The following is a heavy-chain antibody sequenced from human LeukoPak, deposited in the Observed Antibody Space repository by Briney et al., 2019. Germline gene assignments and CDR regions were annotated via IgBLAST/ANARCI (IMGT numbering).Heavy chain of an antibody. D-gene: IGHD4-17*01. Sequence: PSETLSLTCTVSSGFISSGAYYWGWIRQPPGKGLEWIGTIHYSGKTYYNPSLKSRITISIDTSKKQFALKLSSVTAADTAVYYCARDYGDHRVDYWGQGTLVTVSS. J-gene: IGHJ4*02. CDR1: SGFISSGAYY. CDR3: ARDYGDHRVDY. V-gene: IGHV4-39*06. CDR2: IHYSGKT.